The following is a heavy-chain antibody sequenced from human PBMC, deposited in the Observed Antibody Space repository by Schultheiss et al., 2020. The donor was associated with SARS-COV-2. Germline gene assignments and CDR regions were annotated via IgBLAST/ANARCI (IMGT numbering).Heavy chain of an antibody. CDR1: GGSFSGYY. CDR3: ARGGLADRLSS. D-gene: IGHD6-6*01. J-gene: IGHJ4*02. CDR2: INHSGST. Sequence: SETLSLTCAVYGGSFSGYYWSWIRQPPGKGLEWIGEINHSGSTNYNPSLKSRVTMSVDTSKNQFSLKLNSVSAADTAVYYCARGGLADRLSSWGQGTLVTVSS. V-gene: IGHV4-34*01.